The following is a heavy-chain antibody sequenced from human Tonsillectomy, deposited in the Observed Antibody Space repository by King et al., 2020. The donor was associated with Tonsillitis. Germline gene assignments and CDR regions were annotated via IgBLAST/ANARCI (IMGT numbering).Heavy chain of an antibody. CDR3: ARAEWGYYDSSGYYQDY. CDR2: ISSSSSYT. Sequence: VQLVESGGGLVKPGGSLRLSCAASGFTFSDYYMSWIRQAPGKGLEWASYISSSSSYTNYADSVKGRFTISRDNAKNSLYLQMNSLRAEDTAVYYCARAEWGYYDSSGYYQDYWGQGTLVTVSS. CDR1: GFTFSDYY. J-gene: IGHJ4*02. D-gene: IGHD3-22*01. V-gene: IGHV3-11*06.